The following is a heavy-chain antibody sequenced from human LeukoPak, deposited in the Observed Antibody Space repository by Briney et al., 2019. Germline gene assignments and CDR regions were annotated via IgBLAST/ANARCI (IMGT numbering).Heavy chain of an antibody. J-gene: IGHJ3*02. CDR3: AREEGKLELLYAFDI. D-gene: IGHD1-7*01. V-gene: IGHV3-7*01. Sequence: GGSLRLSCAASGFTFSSYWMSWVRQAPGKGLEWVANIKQDGSEKYYVDSVKGRFTISRDNAKNSLYLQMNSLRAEDTAVYYCAREEGKLELLYAFDIWGQGTMVTVSS. CDR1: GFTFSSYW. CDR2: IKQDGSEK.